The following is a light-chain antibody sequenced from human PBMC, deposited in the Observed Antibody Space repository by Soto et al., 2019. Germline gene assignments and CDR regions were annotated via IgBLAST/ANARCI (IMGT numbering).Light chain of an antibody. V-gene: IGKV1-5*03. CDR1: QSISTW. CDR3: QQYNSYSRT. Sequence: DLPMTQSPSTLSASVGDRVTITCRASQSISTWLAWYQQKPGTAPKLLIYKASSLESGVPSRFSGSGSGTEFTLTISSLQPDDFATYYCQQYNSYSRTFGQGTKVEIK. J-gene: IGKJ1*01. CDR2: KAS.